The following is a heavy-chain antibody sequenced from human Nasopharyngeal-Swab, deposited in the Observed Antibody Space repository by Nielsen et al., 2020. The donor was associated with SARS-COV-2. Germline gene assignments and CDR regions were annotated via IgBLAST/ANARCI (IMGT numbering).Heavy chain of an antibody. CDR1: GFRFTYYG. V-gene: IGHV3-33*01. Sequence: GGSLRLSCAVSGFRFTYYGFHWVRQAPGKGLEWLGYDGNYKYYADSVKGRFTFSRDDSRNMLFLQMNSLRDEDTAVYYCARDIHPWYLDLWGQGTLVTVSS. CDR2: YDGNYK. D-gene: IGHD2-21*01. CDR3: ARDIHPWYLDL. J-gene: IGHJ4*02.